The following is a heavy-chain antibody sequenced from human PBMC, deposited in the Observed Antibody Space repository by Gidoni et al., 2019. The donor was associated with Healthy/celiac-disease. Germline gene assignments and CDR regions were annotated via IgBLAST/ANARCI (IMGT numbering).Heavy chain of an antibody. D-gene: IGHD6-6*01. J-gene: IGHJ5*02. V-gene: IGHV4-4*02. CDR3: AGGDYSSSSGNWFDP. CDR1: ACSISSSNW. CDR2: IYHSGST. Sequence: QVQLQESGPGLVKPSGTLSLTCAVSACSISSSNWCGWVRQPPGKGLECIGEIYHSGSTSYNPSLKSRVTISVDKSKNQFSLKLSSVTAADTAVYYCAGGDYSSSSGNWFDPWGQGTLVTVSS.